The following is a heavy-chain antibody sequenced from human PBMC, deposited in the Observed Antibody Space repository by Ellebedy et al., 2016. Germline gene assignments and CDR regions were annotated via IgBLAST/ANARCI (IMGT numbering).Heavy chain of an antibody. J-gene: IGHJ2*01. CDR3: ARNWFFDL. CDR2: INTGTGYT. Sequence: ASVKVSCKASGYSFTSYTIHWVRQVPGQRPEWMGWINTGTGYTRYSQKFQGRVTITRDTSASTAYIELSGLRSEDTAVYYCARNWFFDLWGRGTLVTVSS. CDR1: GYSFTSYT. V-gene: IGHV1-3*04.